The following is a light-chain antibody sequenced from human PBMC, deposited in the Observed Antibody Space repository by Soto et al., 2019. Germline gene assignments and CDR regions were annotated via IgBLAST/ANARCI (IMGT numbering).Light chain of an antibody. V-gene: IGLV2-14*01. CDR3: SSYTSRRTQV. CDR2: EVT. CDR1: SSDVGDYDY. J-gene: IGLJ1*01. Sequence: QSALTQDASGSASPGQSITISCTGTSSDVGDYDYVSWYQQHPGKAPKLMIYEVTNRPSGVSNRFSGSKSGNTASLTISGLQAEDEADYYCSSYTSRRTQVFGTGTKVTVL.